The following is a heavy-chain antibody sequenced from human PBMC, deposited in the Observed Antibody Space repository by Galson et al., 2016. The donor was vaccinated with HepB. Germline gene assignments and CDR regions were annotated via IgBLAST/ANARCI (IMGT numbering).Heavy chain of an antibody. V-gene: IGHV1-18*01. CDR1: GYTFIKYG. D-gene: IGHD1-26*01. J-gene: IGHJ4*02. Sequence: SVKVSCKASGYTFIKYGISWVRQAPGQGLEWMGWISGSHGSNYLAQKFQDRVSMTTDTSRSTVYMELRSLTSDDTAVYYCARDSSIQWELVSSPLDSWGQGTLVIVSS. CDR3: ARDSSIQWELVSSPLDS. CDR2: ISGSHGSN.